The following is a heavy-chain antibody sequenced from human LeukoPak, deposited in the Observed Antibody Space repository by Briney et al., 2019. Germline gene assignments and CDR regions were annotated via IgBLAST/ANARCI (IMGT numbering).Heavy chain of an antibody. CDR3: ARECRDGYKPRAGGNSFAG. CDR2: SIPIFGTA. J-gene: IGHJ5*02. Sequence: SSVTVSCKASGGTFNIYAISWVRQAPGQGLEWMGGSIPIFGTANYAQKFQGRVTITADESTSTAYTDLSSLRSAETAVYYCARECRDGYKPRAGGNSFAGWGQGTLVTASS. CDR1: GGTFNIYA. D-gene: IGHD5-24*01. V-gene: IGHV1-69*13.